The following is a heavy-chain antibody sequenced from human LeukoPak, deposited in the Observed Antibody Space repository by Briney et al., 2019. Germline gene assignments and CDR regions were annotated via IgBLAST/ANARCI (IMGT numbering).Heavy chain of an antibody. CDR1: GGSIGTYF. CDR2: VYFSGST. D-gene: IGHD2-15*01. V-gene: IGHV4-59*08. CDR3: ARHKSGGSYPLDY. J-gene: IGHJ4*02. Sequence: PSETLSLTCTVSGGSIGTYFWSWIRQPPGKRLEWIGHVYFSGSTNYNPSLESRVTISVDTSKNQFSLTLSSVTAADTAVYYCARHKSGGSYPLDYWGQGILVTVSS.